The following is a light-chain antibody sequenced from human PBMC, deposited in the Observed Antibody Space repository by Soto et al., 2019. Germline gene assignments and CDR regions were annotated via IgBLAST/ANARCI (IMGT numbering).Light chain of an antibody. CDR1: HSVSRSY. J-gene: IGKJ1*01. CDR3: RHHET. Sequence: EIVFTQSPGTLSLSPGDRATLSCRAGHSVSRSYLGWYQQKPGQAPRLLMSGASIRAAGVPDRFSGSGSVTEFTLTISELEAEDFTEYYCRHHETFGQGTKVDIK. CDR2: GAS. V-gene: IGKV3-20*01.